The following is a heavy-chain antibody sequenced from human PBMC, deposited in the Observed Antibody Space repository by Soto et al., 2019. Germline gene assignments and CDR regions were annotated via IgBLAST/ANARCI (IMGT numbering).Heavy chain of an antibody. CDR3: ARDRGRSSSWGGYYYGMDV. D-gene: IGHD6-13*01. J-gene: IGHJ6*02. Sequence: SETLSLTCTVSGGSISSYYWSWIRQPPGKXLEWIGYIYYSGSTNYNPSLKSRVTISVDTSKNQFSLKLSSVTAADTAVYYCARDRGRSSSWGGYYYGMDVWGQGTTVTVSS. CDR2: IYYSGST. V-gene: IGHV4-59*01. CDR1: GGSISSYY.